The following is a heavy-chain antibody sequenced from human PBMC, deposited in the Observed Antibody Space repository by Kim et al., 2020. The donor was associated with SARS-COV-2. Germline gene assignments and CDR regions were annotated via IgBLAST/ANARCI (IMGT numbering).Heavy chain of an antibody. D-gene: IGHD4-4*01. CDR1: GGSFSGYY. CDR2: INHSGST. J-gene: IGHJ6*02. Sequence: SETLSLTCAVYGGSFSGYYWSWIRQPPGKGLEWIGEINHSGSTNYNPSLKSRVTISVDTSKNQFSLKLSSVTAADTAVYYCASLRVTPGFYGMDVWGQGTTVTVSS. V-gene: IGHV4-34*01. CDR3: ASLRVTPGFYGMDV.